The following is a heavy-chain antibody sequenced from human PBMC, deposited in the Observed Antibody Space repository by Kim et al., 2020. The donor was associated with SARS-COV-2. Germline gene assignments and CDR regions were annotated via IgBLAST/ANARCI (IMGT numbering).Heavy chain of an antibody. J-gene: IGHJ6*02. CDR2: GNT. CDR3: AGESVGMDV. V-gene: IGHV1-3*01. Sequence: GNTKYSQKFQGRVTITRDTSASTAYMELSSLRSEDTAVYYCAGESVGMDVWGQGTTVTVSS.